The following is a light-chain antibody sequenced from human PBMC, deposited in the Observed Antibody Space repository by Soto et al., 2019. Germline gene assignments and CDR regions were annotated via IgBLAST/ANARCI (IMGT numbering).Light chain of an antibody. CDR2: INT. V-gene: IGLV1-40*01. Sequence: QSTLTQPPSVSGTPGQRVTISCAGGSSNIGAGYDVHWYQHIPGTAPKLLIYINTNRPSGVPDRFSGSRSGPSASLAITGLQAQDEAVYFCQSYDSALKTYVFGSGTNVTVL. J-gene: IGLJ1*01. CDR3: QSYDSALKTYV. CDR1: SSNIGAGYD.